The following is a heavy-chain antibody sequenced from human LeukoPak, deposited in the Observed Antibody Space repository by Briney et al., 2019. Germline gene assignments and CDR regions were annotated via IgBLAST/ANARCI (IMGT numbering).Heavy chain of an antibody. J-gene: IGHJ4*02. Sequence: SQTLSLTCTVSGGSISSGSYYWSWIRQPAGKGLEWTGHIYTSGSTNYNPSLKSRVTMSVDTSKNQFSLKLSSVTAADTAVYYCARAQGYGGNFDYWGQGTLVTVSS. CDR3: ARAQGYGGNFDY. V-gene: IGHV4-61*09. D-gene: IGHD4-23*01. CDR2: IYTSGST. CDR1: GGSISSGSYY.